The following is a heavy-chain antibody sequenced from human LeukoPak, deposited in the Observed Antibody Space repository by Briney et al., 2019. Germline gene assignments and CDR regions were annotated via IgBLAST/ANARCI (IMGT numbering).Heavy chain of an antibody. CDR3: AKNGDRGAYCTGGTCYPYFYYYMDV. CDR2: ISSSGRTI. Sequence: GGSLRLSCAASGFSFSSSEMNWVRQAPGKGLEWLSYISSSGRTIYYADSVKGRFTISRDNSKNTLYLQMNSLRAEDTAIYYCAKNGDRGAYCTGGTCYPYFYYYMDVWGKGTTVTI. J-gene: IGHJ6*03. D-gene: IGHD2-15*01. V-gene: IGHV3-48*03. CDR1: GFSFSSSE.